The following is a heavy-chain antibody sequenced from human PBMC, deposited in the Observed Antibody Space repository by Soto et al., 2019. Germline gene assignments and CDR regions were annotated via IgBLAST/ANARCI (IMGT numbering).Heavy chain of an antibody. Sequence: PSETLSLTCTVSGGSISSSSYYWGWIRQPPGKGLEWIGSIYYSGSTYYNPSLKSRVTISVDTSKNQFSLKLSSVTAADTAVYYCARTLTEITIFGVVMKAYYFDYWGQGTLVTVSS. CDR2: IYYSGST. V-gene: IGHV4-39*07. D-gene: IGHD3-3*01. CDR3: ARTLTEITIFGVVMKAYYFDY. CDR1: GGSISSSSYY. J-gene: IGHJ4*02.